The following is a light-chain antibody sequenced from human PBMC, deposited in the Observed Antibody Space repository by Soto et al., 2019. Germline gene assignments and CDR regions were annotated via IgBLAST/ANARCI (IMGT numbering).Light chain of an antibody. J-gene: IGKJ2*02. CDR3: QQYGSSPPCT. V-gene: IGKV3-20*01. CDR2: GAS. CDR1: QSVSSSY. Sequence: EIVLTQSPGTLSLSPGERATLSCRASQSVSSSYLAWYQQKPGQAPRLLIYGASSRATGIPDRFSGSGSGTDFTLTISRLEPEVFALYYCQQYGSSPPCTFGQGTKLEIK.